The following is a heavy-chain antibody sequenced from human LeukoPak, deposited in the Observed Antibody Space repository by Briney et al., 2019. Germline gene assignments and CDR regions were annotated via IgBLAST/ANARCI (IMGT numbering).Heavy chain of an antibody. D-gene: IGHD2-15*01. V-gene: IGHV4-59*01. CDR3: ARGRGCCSGGSCYRDLNWFDP. CDR2: IYYSGST. J-gene: IGHJ5*02. CDR1: GGSISSYY. Sequence: PSQTLSLTCTVSGGSISSYYWSWIRQPPGKGLEWIGYIYYSGSTNYNPSLKSRVTISVDTSKNQFSLKVSSVTAADTAVYYCARGRGCCSGGSCYRDLNWFDPWGQGTLVTVSS.